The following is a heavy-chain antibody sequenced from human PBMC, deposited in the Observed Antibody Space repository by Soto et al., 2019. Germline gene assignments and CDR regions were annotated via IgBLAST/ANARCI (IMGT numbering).Heavy chain of an antibody. CDR2: ISYDGSNK. CDR1: GFTFSSYA. CDR3: ARDSMAH. Sequence: QVQLVESGGGVVQPGRSLRLSCAASGFTFSSYAMHWVRQAPGKGLEWVAVISYDGSNKYYADSVKGRFTISRDNSKNTLYLQMNSLRAEDTAVYYCARDSMAHWGQGTLVTVSS. J-gene: IGHJ4*02. V-gene: IGHV3-30-3*01.